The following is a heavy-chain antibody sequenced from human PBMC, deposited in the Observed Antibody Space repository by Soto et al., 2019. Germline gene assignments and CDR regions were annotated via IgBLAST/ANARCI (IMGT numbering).Heavy chain of an antibody. J-gene: IGHJ4*02. V-gene: IGHV2-5*02. CDR3: AHSVREESCGGGTCYYFDS. Sequence: QITLKESGPTLVKPTQTLTLTCAFSGFSFTSNGVGVDWIRQPPGKALEWLALIYWDFDRWYSPSMRSRLTIAWDPSKNQVVLTLTDVDPVDTATYYCAHSVREESCGGGTCYYFDSWGQGTLVTVSS. CDR2: IYWDFDR. D-gene: IGHD2-15*01. CDR1: GFSFTSNGVG.